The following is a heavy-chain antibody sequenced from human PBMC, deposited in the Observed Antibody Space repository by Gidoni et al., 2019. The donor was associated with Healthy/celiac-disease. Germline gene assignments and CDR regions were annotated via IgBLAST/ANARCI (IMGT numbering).Heavy chain of an antibody. Sequence: EVQLVESGGGLVKPGGSLRLSCAASGFTFSSYSMNWVRQAPGKGLAWVSSISSSSSYIYYADSVKGRFTISRDNAKNSLYLQMNSLRAEDTAVYYCARDRRYCSGGSCGGPGYWGQGTLVTVSS. D-gene: IGHD2-15*01. CDR1: GFTFSSYS. CDR3: ARDRRYCSGGSCGGPGY. V-gene: IGHV3-21*01. CDR2: ISSSSSYI. J-gene: IGHJ4*02.